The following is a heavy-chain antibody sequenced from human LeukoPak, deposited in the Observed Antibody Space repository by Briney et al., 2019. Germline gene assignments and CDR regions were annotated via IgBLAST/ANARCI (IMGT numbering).Heavy chain of an antibody. CDR1: GGSFSGYY. Sequence: SETLSLTCAVYGGSFSGYYWSWIRQPPGKGLEWIGEINHSGSTNYNPSLKSRVTISVDTSKNQFSLKLSSVTTADTAVYYCATSDYDDNPYYYYYMDVWGKGTTVTVSS. CDR3: ATSDYDDNPYYYYYMDV. D-gene: IGHD3-16*01. J-gene: IGHJ6*03. V-gene: IGHV4-34*01. CDR2: INHSGST.